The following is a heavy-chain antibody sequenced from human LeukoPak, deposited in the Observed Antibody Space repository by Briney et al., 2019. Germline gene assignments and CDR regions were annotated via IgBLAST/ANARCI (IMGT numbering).Heavy chain of an antibody. CDR1: GFTFSSYW. V-gene: IGHV3-74*01. Sequence: GGSLRLSCAASGFTFSSYWMHWVRQAPGKGLVWVSRINSDGSSTSYADSVKGRFTISRDNSKNTLYLQMNSLRAEDTAVYYCARAPAYYDFWSGYQSRYNWFDPWGQGTLVTVSS. D-gene: IGHD3-3*01. J-gene: IGHJ5*02. CDR3: ARAPAYYDFWSGYQSRYNWFDP. CDR2: INSDGSST.